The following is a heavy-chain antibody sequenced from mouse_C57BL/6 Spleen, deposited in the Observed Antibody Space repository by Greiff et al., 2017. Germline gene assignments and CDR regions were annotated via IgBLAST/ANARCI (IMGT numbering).Heavy chain of an antibody. Sequence: QVHVQQPGAELVRPGSSVKLSCKASGYTFTSYWMHWVKQRPIQGLEWIGNIDPSDSETHYNQKFKDKATLTVDKSSSTAYMQLSSLTSEASAVYYCARWGDYGPFAYWGQGTLVTVSA. CDR2: IDPSDSET. CDR3: ARWGDYGPFAY. J-gene: IGHJ3*01. CDR1: GYTFTSYW. V-gene: IGHV1-52*01. D-gene: IGHD2-4*01.